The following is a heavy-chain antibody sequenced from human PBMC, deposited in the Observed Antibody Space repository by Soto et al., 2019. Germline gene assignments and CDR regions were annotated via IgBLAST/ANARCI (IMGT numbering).Heavy chain of an antibody. D-gene: IGHD3-9*01. CDR1: GSSFPSYG. V-gene: IGHV5-51*01. CDR2: IYPADSDT. CDR3: ARPGETGSYSYFDY. Sequence: PGESLQISSKAPGSSFPSYGIGWVRQLPGKGLEWMGIIYPADSDTRYSPSFQGQVTISADKSISTAYLQWSSLKASDTAMYYCARPGETGSYSYFDYCGQGTLVTVSS. J-gene: IGHJ4*02.